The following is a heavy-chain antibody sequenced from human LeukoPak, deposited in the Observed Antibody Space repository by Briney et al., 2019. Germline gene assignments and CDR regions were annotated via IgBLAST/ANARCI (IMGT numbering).Heavy chain of an antibody. CDR3: AREWGPGRSNRFQH. V-gene: IGHV1-46*01. CDR1: GYTFTSFY. D-gene: IGHD3-3*01. Sequence: ASVKVSCTASGYTFTSFYMHWVRRVPGQGLEWMGIINPSGGITMYAQKFEGRVTMTRDLSSGTVHMELSSLRSEDTAMYYCAREWGPGRSNRFQHWGQGTLVTVSA. J-gene: IGHJ1*01. CDR2: INPSGGIT.